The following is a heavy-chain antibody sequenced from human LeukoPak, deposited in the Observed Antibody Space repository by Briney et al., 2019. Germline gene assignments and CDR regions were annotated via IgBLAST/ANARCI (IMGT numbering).Heavy chain of an antibody. V-gene: IGHV3-33*08. Sequence: GGSLRLSCVASRFTFSSYGMHWVRQAPGKGLEWVAVIWYDGSNKYYADSVKGRFTISRDNYKNTLYLQMNSLRAEDTAVYYCASSPSAMVYYFDYWGQGTLVTVSS. CDR2: IWYDGSNK. D-gene: IGHD5-18*01. CDR3: ASSPSAMVYYFDY. CDR1: RFTFSSYG. J-gene: IGHJ4*02.